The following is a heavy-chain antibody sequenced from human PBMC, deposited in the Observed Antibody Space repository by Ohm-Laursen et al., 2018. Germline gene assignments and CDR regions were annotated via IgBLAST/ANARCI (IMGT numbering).Heavy chain of an antibody. CDR1: GGSISSSRYY. Sequence: GTLSLTCTVSGGSISSSRYYWGWVRQPPGKGLEWLGDIYYSGSPYCNPPLKSRITISVDTSKNHFSLKLGSVTAADTAVYYCARRDSSGWYVDYWGQGSLVTVSS. CDR3: ARRDSSGWYVDY. D-gene: IGHD6-19*01. CDR2: IYYSGSP. V-gene: IGHV4-39*02. J-gene: IGHJ4*02.